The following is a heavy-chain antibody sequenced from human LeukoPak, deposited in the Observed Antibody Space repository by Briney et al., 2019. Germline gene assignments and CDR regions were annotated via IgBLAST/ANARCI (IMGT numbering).Heavy chain of an antibody. V-gene: IGHV3-23*01. J-gene: IGHJ6*02. Sequence: PGGSLRLSCAASGFTFSSYAMSWVRQAPGKGLEWVSAISGSGGSTYYADSVKGRFTISRDNSKNTLYLQMNSLRAEDTAVYYCANPRWPPLRSRMDVWGQGTTVTVSS. CDR2: ISGSGGST. D-gene: IGHD4-17*01. CDR3: ANPRWPPLRSRMDV. CDR1: GFTFSSYA.